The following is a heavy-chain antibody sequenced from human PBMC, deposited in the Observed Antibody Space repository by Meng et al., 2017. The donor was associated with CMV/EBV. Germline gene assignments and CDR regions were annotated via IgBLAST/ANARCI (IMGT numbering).Heavy chain of an antibody. CDR1: GFTLNSYT. Sequence: GESLKISCAASGFTLNSYTVHWVRQAPGKGLEWMAVISYDGTYKYYGDSVKGRFTVSRDNSKRSLYLQMNSLRPEDTAVYYCATSRFHGDFKDAVNIWGQGTLVTVSS. D-gene: IGHD2-21*01. J-gene: IGHJ3*02. V-gene: IGHV3-30-3*01. CDR2: ISYDGTYK. CDR3: ATSRFHGDFKDAVNI.